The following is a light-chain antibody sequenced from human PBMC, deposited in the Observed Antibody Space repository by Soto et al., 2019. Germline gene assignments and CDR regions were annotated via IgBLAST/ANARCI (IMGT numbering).Light chain of an antibody. Sequence: EIVMTQSPATLSLSPGERATLSCRASQSVYSNLAWYQQKRGQTPRLLIYESSTRATGIPARFSGGGSGTEFTLTISSLQSEDFADYFCQQYQSWPLTFGGGTKVEIK. CDR3: QQYQSWPLT. V-gene: IGKV3-15*01. CDR1: QSVYSN. CDR2: ESS. J-gene: IGKJ4*01.